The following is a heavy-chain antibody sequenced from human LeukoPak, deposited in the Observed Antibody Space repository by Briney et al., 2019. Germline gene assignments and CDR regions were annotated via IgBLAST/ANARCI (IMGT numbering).Heavy chain of an antibody. Sequence: PGGSLRLSCAASGFRFSGYWMHWVRQVPGKGPVWVSRINSDGSNTNYADSVKGRFTISRDNAKNTVSLQMNSLKTEDTGVYYCARGIAEPGSHGGAFDSWGQGTLVTVSS. V-gene: IGHV3-74*01. CDR1: GFRFSGYW. CDR3: ARGIAEPGSHGGAFDS. J-gene: IGHJ4*02. D-gene: IGHD6-19*01. CDR2: INSDGSNT.